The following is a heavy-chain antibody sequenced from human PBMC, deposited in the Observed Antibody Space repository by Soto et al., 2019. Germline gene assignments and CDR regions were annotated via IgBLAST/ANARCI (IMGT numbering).Heavy chain of an antibody. CDR1: GFTFSDHY. D-gene: IGHD7-27*01. Sequence: EVQLVESGGGLVQPGGSLRLSCAASGFTFSDHYMDWFRQAPGKGLEWVGRTRNAARGFTTEYAASVKDRFTTSRDDSKKTLYLQMNSLKTDDTAVYYCAGVKCIIWGLDVFDIWGLGTMVTVSS. V-gene: IGHV3-72*01. J-gene: IGHJ3*02. CDR2: TRNAARGFTT. CDR3: AGVKCIIWGLDVFDI.